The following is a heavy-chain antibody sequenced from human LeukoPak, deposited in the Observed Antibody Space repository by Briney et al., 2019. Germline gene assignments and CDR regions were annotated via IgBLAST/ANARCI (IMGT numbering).Heavy chain of an antibody. Sequence: SETLSLTCTVSGGSISSYYWSWIRQPPGKGLEWIGYIYYSGSTNYNPSLKSRVTISVDTSKNQFSLKLSSVTAADTAAYYCARVGHYYGSGSLSIDPWGQGTLVTVSS. J-gene: IGHJ5*02. CDR1: GGSISSYY. D-gene: IGHD3-10*01. V-gene: IGHV4-59*01. CDR2: IYYSGST. CDR3: ARVGHYYGSGSLSIDP.